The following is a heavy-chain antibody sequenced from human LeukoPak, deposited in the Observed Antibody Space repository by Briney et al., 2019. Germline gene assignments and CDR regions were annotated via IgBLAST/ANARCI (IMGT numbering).Heavy chain of an antibody. Sequence: SETLSLTCTVSGGSISSYYWSWIRQPAGKGLEWIGRIYTTGNANYSPSLKSRVTMSIDTSKKQFSLNLSSVTAADTAVYYCAGPDFWSGYYTGASVDYWGQGTLVTVSS. V-gene: IGHV4-4*07. J-gene: IGHJ4*02. CDR3: AGPDFWSGYYTGASVDY. D-gene: IGHD3-3*01. CDR1: GGSISSYY. CDR2: IYTTGNA.